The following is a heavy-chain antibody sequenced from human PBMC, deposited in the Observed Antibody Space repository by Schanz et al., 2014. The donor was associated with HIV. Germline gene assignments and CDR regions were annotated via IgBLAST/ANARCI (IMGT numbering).Heavy chain of an antibody. CDR3: ARDSPVAAGTLDY. D-gene: IGHD6-13*01. V-gene: IGHV1-18*01. Sequence: QVQLVQSGAEVKKPGASVKVSCKASGYAFSNFGFSWVRRAPGQGLEWMGWISAYTGNTNYAQKFQGRVTMTTDTSTTTAYMELKSLTLDDTAVYYCARDSPVAAGTLDYWGQGTLVTVSS. CDR1: GYAFSNFG. J-gene: IGHJ4*02. CDR2: ISAYTGNT.